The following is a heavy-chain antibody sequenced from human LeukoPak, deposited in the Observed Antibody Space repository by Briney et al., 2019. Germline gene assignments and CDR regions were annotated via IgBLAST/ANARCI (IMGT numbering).Heavy chain of an antibody. CDR3: ASEGFFGSGTYFQS. CDR2: FSNAGTT. V-gene: IGHV3-53*01. D-gene: IGHD3-10*01. CDR1: GFTFSDYY. Sequence: GGSLRLSCAASGFTFSDYYMSWVRQAPGQGLEWVSLFSNAGTTSYADSVKGRFTISRDNSNNKLYLQMNSLRAGDTAVYYCASEGFFGSGTYFQSWGHGTLVTVSS. J-gene: IGHJ5*01.